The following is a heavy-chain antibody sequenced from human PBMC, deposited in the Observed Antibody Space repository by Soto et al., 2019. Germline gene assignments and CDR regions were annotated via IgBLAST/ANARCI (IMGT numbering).Heavy chain of an antibody. V-gene: IGHV3-23*01. D-gene: IGHD6-13*01. CDR1: GFTFSGLW. Sequence: LRLSCAASGFTFSGLWMNWVRQAPGKGLEWVSAISGSGGSTYYADSVKGRFTISRDNSKNTLYLQMNSLRAEDTAVYYCAKTGGSSSWLHYFDYWGQGTLVTVSS. CDR3: AKTGGSSSWLHYFDY. CDR2: ISGSGGST. J-gene: IGHJ4*02.